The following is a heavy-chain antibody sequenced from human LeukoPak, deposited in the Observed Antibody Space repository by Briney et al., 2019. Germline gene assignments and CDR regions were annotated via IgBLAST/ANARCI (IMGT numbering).Heavy chain of an antibody. CDR1: GGTFISYA. CDR3: ARVIGIAAAGSDAFDI. V-gene: IGHV1-2*04. Sequence: GASVKVSCKASGGTFISYAISWVRQAPGQGLEWMGWINPNSGGTNYAQKFQGWVTMTRDTSISTAYMELSRLRSDDTAVYYCARVIGIAAAGSDAFDIWGQGTMVTVSS. D-gene: IGHD6-13*01. CDR2: INPNSGGT. J-gene: IGHJ3*02.